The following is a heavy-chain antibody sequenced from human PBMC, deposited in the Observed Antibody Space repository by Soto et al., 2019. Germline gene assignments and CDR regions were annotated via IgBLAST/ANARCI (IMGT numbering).Heavy chain of an antibody. CDR1: GGSISSGGYY. J-gene: IGHJ5*02. CDR3: ARDSPYSFDP. CDR2: IYYSGST. V-gene: IGHV4-31*03. Sequence: SETLSLTCTVSGGSISSGGYYWSWIRQHPGKGLEWIGYIYYSGSTYYNPSPKSRVTISVDTSKNQFSLNLSSVTAADTAVYYCARDSPYSFDPWGQGTLVTVSS.